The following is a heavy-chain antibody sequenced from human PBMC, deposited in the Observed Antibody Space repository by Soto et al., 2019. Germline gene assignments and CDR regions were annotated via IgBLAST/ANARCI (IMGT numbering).Heavy chain of an antibody. CDR2: INWNGGST. CDR1: GFTFDDYG. V-gene: IGHV3-20*04. Sequence: GGSLRLSCAASGFTFDDYGMSWVRQAPGKGLECVSGINWNGGSTGYADSVKGRFTISRDNAKNSLYLQMNSLRAEDTALYYCARVNRDDYRDYFDYWSQGTLVTVSS. CDR3: ARVNRDDYRDYFDY. J-gene: IGHJ4*02. D-gene: IGHD4-17*01.